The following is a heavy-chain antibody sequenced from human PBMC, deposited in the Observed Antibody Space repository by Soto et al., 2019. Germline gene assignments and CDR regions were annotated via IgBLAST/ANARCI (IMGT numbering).Heavy chain of an antibody. V-gene: IGHV3-11*01. D-gene: IGHD1-1*01. Sequence: GGSLRLSCAASGFTFSDYYMSWIRQAPGKGLEWVSYISSSGSTIYYADSVKGRFTISRDNAKNSLYLQMNSLRAEDTAVYYCASSPPEYNWNELPGCGAFDIWGQGTMVTVS. CDR3: ASSPPEYNWNELPGCGAFDI. CDR2: ISSSGSTI. CDR1: GFTFSDYY. J-gene: IGHJ3*02.